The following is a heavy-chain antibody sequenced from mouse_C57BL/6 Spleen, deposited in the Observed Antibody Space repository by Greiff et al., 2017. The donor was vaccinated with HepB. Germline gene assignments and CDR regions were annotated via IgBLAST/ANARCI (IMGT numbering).Heavy chain of an antibody. CDR1: GYTFTSYW. D-gene: IGHD2-10*02. J-gene: IGHJ4*01. CDR2: IHPNSGST. V-gene: IGHV1-64*01. Sequence: QVQLQQPGAELVKPGASVKLSCKASGYTFTSYWMHWVKQRPGQGLEWIGMIHPNSGSTNYNEKFKSKATLTVDKSSSTAYMQLKSLTSEDSAVYYCARSPLGYAMDYWGQGTSVTVSS. CDR3: ARSPLGYAMDY.